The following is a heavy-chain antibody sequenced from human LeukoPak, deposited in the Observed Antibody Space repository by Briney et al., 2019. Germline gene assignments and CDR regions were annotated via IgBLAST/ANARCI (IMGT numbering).Heavy chain of an antibody. J-gene: IGHJ4*02. D-gene: IGHD6-13*01. CDR3: ARGISAGGFDY. CDR2: IGGSSRSG. Sequence: GGSLRLSCAASGFTFSDYSMNWVRQAPGRGLEWVSSIGGSSRSGFYADSMKGRFTISRDNTRNSLYLQMNSLRAEDTAVYYCARGISAGGFDYWGQGTLVTVSS. CDR1: GFTFSDYS. V-gene: IGHV3-21*01.